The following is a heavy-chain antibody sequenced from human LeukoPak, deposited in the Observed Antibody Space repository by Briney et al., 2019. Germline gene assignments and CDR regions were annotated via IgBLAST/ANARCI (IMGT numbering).Heavy chain of an antibody. D-gene: IGHD2-2*01. Sequence: SETLSLTCTVSGGSISSYCWSWIRQPPGKGLEWLGYIYYSGSTNYNPSLKSRVTISVDTSKNQFSLKLSSVTAADTAVYYCARDRGAEYGYYYYGMDVWGKGTTVTVSS. CDR3: ARDRGAEYGYYYYGMDV. J-gene: IGHJ6*04. CDR1: GGSISSYC. V-gene: IGHV4-59*01. CDR2: IYYSGST.